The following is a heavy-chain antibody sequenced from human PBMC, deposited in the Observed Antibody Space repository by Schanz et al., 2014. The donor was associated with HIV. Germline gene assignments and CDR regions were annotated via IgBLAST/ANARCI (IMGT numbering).Heavy chain of an antibody. CDR3: AREGTAARQFYYYGMDV. V-gene: IGHV1-2*02. CDR1: GYPFTNYD. J-gene: IGHJ6*02. D-gene: IGHD6-6*01. Sequence: QVQLVQSGAEVKKPGASGRVSCKASGYPFTNYDINWVRQATGQGLEWMGWINPNSGDTDYAQKFQGRVTMTRDTSISTAYMELSRLRSDDTAVYYCAREGTAARQFYYYGMDVWGLGTTVTVSS. CDR2: INPNSGDT.